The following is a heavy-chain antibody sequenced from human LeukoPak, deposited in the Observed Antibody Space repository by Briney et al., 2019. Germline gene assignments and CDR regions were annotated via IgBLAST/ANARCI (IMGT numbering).Heavy chain of an antibody. CDR2: VSAYNGNT. CDR1: GYTFTSYG. CDR3: ARGGFGNDAFDI. D-gene: IGHD3-10*01. Sequence: ASVKVSCKASGYTFTSYGITWVRQAPGQGLEWMGWVSAYNGNTNSAQKLQGRVTMTTDTSTSTAYMELRSLRSDDTAVYYCARGGFGNDAFDIWGQGTMVTVSS. V-gene: IGHV1-18*01. J-gene: IGHJ3*02.